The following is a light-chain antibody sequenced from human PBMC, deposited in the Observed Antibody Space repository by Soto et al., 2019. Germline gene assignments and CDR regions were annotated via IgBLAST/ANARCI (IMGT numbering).Light chain of an antibody. CDR2: HVT. CDR3: CSLTTSHTYV. CDR1: SSDVGGYTY. Sequence: QSVLTQPASVSGSPGQSITISCTGTSSDVGGYTYVSWYQQHPGKAPKLMIYHVTYRPSGVSNRYSGSKSGNSASLTISGLQADDEADYYCCSLTTSHTYVFGSGSKVTGL. V-gene: IGLV2-14*01. J-gene: IGLJ1*01.